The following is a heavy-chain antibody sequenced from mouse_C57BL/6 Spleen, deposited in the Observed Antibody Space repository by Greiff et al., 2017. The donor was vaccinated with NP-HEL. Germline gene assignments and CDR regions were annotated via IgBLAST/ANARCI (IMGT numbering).Heavy chain of an antibody. CDR3: ERYIRVYDGYYDYAMDY. V-gene: IGHV7-3*01. CDR2: IRNKANGYTT. CDR1: GFTFTDYY. D-gene: IGHD2-3*01. J-gene: IGHJ4*01. Sequence: EVKLMESGGGLVQPGGSLSLSCAASGFTFTDYYMSWVRQPPGKALEWLGFIRNKANGYTTEYSASVKGRFTISRDNSQSILYLQMNALRAEDSATYYCERYIRVYDGYYDYAMDYWGQGTSVTVSS.